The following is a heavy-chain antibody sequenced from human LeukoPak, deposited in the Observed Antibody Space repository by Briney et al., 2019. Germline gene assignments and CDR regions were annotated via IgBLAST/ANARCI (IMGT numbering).Heavy chain of an antibody. CDR3: AKDPGLAVRGVIHYYYYSGMDV. D-gene: IGHD3-10*01. CDR1: GFTFSSYG. CDR2: ISYDGRNK. Sequence: GGSLRLSCAASGFTFSSYGMHWVRQAPGKGLEWVAVISYDGRNKYYADSVKGRFTISRDNSKNTLYLQMNSLRAEDTAVYYCAKDPGLAVRGVIHYYYYSGMDVWGQGTTVTVSS. V-gene: IGHV3-30*18. J-gene: IGHJ6*02.